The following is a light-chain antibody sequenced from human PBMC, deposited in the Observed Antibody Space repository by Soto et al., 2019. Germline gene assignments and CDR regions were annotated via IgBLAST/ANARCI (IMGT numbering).Light chain of an antibody. V-gene: IGLV2-14*01. CDR2: AVS. CDR1: SSDVGGYAY. Sequence: QSALTQPASVSGSPGQSITISCTGTSSDVGGYAYVSWYQQYPGKAPKLVISAVSNRPSGVSHRFSGSRSGNTASLTISGLQAEDEADYYCSSYTSNTTHVFGGGTKVTVL. CDR3: SSYTSNTTHV. J-gene: IGLJ3*02.